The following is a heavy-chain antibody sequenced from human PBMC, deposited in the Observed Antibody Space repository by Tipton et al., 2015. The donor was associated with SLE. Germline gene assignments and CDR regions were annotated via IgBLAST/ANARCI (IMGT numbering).Heavy chain of an antibody. CDR3: ARDSMDSGSYDY. D-gene: IGHD1-26*01. Sequence: QVQPVQSGAEVKKPGASVKVSCKASGYTFTSYAMHWVRQDPGQRLEWMGWINAGNGNTKYSQKFQGRVTITRDTSASTAYMELSSLRSEDTAVYYCARDSMDSGSYDYWGQGTLVTVSS. CDR2: INAGNGNT. V-gene: IGHV1-3*01. J-gene: IGHJ4*02. CDR1: GYTFTSYA.